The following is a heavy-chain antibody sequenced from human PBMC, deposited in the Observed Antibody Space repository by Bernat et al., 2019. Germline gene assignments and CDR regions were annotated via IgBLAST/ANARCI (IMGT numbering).Heavy chain of an antibody. CDR2: IDPSDSYT. V-gene: IGHV5-10-1*03. CDR1: GYSFTSYW. CDR3: ARRLLGEGDDYYYGMDV. D-gene: IGHD2-15*01. Sequence: EVQLVQSGAEVKKPGESLRISCKGSGYSFTSYWISWVRQMPGKGLEWMGRIDPSDSYTNYSPSFQGHVTISADKSISTAYLQWSSLKASDTAMYYCARRLLGEGDDYYYGMDVWGQGTTVTVSS. J-gene: IGHJ6*02.